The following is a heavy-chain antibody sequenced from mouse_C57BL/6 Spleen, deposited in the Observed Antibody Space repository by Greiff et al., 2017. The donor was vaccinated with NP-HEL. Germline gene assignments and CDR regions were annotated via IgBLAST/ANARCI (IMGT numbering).Heavy chain of an antibody. Sequence: VQLQQSGPELVKPGASVQMSCKASGYTFTDYNMPWVKQSHGKSLEWSGYINPNNGGTSSNQKFKGKATLTVNKSSSTAYMELRSLTSEDSAVYYCARDYYGSTYFDYWGQGTTLTVSS. CDR3: ARDYYGSTYFDY. V-gene: IGHV1-22*01. D-gene: IGHD1-1*01. CDR1: GYTFTDYN. CDR2: INPNNGGT. J-gene: IGHJ2*01.